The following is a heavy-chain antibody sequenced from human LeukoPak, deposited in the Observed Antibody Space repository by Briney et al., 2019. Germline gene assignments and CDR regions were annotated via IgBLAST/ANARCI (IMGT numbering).Heavy chain of an antibody. D-gene: IGHD1-1*01. J-gene: IGHJ4*02. Sequence: PSETLSLTCTVSGGSISSSSYYWGWIRQPPGKGLEWIGSIYYSGSTYYNPSLKSRVTISVDTSKNQFSLKLSSVTAADTAVYYCASHNWNDADYWGQGTLVTVSS. CDR2: IYYSGST. V-gene: IGHV4-39*01. CDR3: ASHNWNDADY. CDR1: GGSISSSSYY.